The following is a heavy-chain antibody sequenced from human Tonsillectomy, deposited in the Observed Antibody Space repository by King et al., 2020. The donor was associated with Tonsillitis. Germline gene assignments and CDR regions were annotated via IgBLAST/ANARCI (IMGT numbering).Heavy chain of an antibody. CDR2: IRYEGENK. Sequence: VQLVESGGGVVQPGGSLRLSCAASGFIFSSYDMHWVRQAPGKGLEWVAFIRYEGENKFHADSVEGRFNISRDNPKNTLYMQMDRLRDEDTAVYYCAKERIAVFGGYYYYGMDVWGQGTTVTVSS. V-gene: IGHV3-30*02. J-gene: IGHJ6*02. CDR3: AKERIAVFGGYYYYGMDV. CDR1: GFIFSSYD. D-gene: IGHD6-6*01.